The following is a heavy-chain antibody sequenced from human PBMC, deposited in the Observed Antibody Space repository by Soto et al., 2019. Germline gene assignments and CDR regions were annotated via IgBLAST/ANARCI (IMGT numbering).Heavy chain of an antibody. CDR3: ARSGYSYGPNPLLY. D-gene: IGHD5-18*01. CDR1: GGSISSGGYF. J-gene: IGHJ4*02. Sequence: QVQLQESGPGLVRPSQTLSLTCTVSGGSISSGGYFWSWIRQHPGKGLEWIGYIFYSGTTYYNPSLKSRVTMSVDTSKNQFSLKLSSVTAADTAVYYCARSGYSYGPNPLLYWGQGTLVTVSS. CDR2: IFYSGTT. V-gene: IGHV4-31*03.